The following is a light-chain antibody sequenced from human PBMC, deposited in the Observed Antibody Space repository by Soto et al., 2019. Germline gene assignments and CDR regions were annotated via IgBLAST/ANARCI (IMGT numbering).Light chain of an antibody. J-gene: IGKJ1*01. CDR2: GAS. Sequence: QSPGTLSLSRGAPATLSCRASRSVGESLAWYQQKPGQAPRLLIYGASTRATGIPDRFSGSGSGTDFTLTSTRLEPEDSAVYYCQQYGGSPSKFGRGAKG. CDR3: QQYGGSPSK. V-gene: IGKV3-20*01. CDR1: RSVGES.